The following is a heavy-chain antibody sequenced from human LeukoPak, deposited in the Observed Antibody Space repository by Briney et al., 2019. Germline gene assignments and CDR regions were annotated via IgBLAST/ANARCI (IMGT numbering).Heavy chain of an antibody. CDR1: GYTFTGYF. J-gene: IGHJ5*02. V-gene: IGHV1-2*06. D-gene: IGHD3-3*01. CDR2: TNPKMGGT. CDR3: ARSGWAYYDFWSGYYNNWFDP. Sequence: ASLKVSCKASGYTFTGYFMHWVRKAPGQGLEWRGRTNPKMGGTNYAQKFQGRVTMTRDTSISTAYMELSRLRSDDTAVYYCARSGWAYYDFWSGYYNNWFDPWGQGTLVTVSS.